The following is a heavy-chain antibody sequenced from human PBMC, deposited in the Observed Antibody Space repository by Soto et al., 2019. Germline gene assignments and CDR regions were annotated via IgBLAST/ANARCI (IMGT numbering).Heavy chain of an antibody. Sequence: SETLSLTCTVSGGSISSGGYYWSWIRQHPGKGLEWIGYIYYSGSTYYNPSLKSRVTITVDTSKNQFSLKLSSVTAADTAVYYCARDRDCSGGSCYSGFDPWGQGTLVTVSS. J-gene: IGHJ5*02. CDR1: GGSISSGGYY. V-gene: IGHV4-31*03. CDR3: ARDRDCSGGSCYSGFDP. CDR2: IYYSGST. D-gene: IGHD2-15*01.